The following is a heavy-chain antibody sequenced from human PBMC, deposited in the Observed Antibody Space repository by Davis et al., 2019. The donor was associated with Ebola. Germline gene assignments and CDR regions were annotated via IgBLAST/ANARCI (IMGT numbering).Heavy chain of an antibody. V-gene: IGHV4-38-2*02. CDR3: AREGIAAAGHDY. CDR2: IYHIGST. D-gene: IGHD6-13*01. CDR1: GYSISSAYY. Sequence: PSETLSLTCTVSGYSISSAYYWGWIRQPPGKGLEWIGSIYHIGSTSNHPSLKSRVTISVDTSKNQFSLNLSSVTAADTAVYYCAREGIAAAGHDYWGQGTLVTVSS. J-gene: IGHJ4*02.